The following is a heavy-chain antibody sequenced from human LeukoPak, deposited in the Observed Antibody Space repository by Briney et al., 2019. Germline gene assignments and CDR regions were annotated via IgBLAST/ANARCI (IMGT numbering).Heavy chain of an antibody. CDR3: ARGYKATGFDP. D-gene: IGHD5-24*01. J-gene: IGHJ5*02. CDR1: GGSFSGYY. V-gene: IGHV4-34*01. Sequence: SETLSLTCAVYGGSFSGYYWSWIRQPPGKGLEWIGEINHSGSTNYNPSLKSRVTIPVDTSKNQFSLKLSSVTAADTAVYYCARGYKATGFDPWGQGTLVTVSS. CDR2: INHSGST.